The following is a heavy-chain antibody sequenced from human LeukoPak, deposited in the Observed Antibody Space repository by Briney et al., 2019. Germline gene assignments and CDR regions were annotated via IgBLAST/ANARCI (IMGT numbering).Heavy chain of an antibody. CDR3: ATPTVGTSRFDGFDI. D-gene: IGHD4-23*01. CDR1: GYTFTGYY. V-gene: IGHV1-2*02. Sequence: ASVKVSCKASGYTFTGYYMHWVRQAPGLGLEWMGWINPNRRWENYAQRFQGRATMHRGTSIRKAYMELSRLRSDDTAVYYCATPTVGTSRFDGFDIWGQGTMVTVSP. J-gene: IGHJ3*02. CDR2: INPNRRWE.